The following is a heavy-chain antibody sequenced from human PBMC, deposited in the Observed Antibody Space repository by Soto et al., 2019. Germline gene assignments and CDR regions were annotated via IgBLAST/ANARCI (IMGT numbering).Heavy chain of an antibody. D-gene: IGHD3-22*01. CDR3: ARAYDSSGYQPLDAFDI. CDR1: GYSVTSYW. CDR2: IYPGDSDT. V-gene: IGHV5-51*01. J-gene: IGHJ3*02. Sequence: XESLTISGKGSGYSVTSYWIGWVRQMPGKGLEWMGIIYPGDSDTRYSPSFQGQVTISADKSISTAYLQWSSLKASDTAMYYCARAYDSSGYQPLDAFDIWGQGTQVTVSS.